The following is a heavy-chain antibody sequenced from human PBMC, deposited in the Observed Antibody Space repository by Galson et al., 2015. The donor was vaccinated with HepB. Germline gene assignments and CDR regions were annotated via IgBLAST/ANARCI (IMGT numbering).Heavy chain of an antibody. CDR1: GFTFSSYD. CDR2: IGTAGDT. CDR3: ARAHRSHDWLDY. D-gene: IGHD3-9*01. Sequence: SLRLSCAASGFTFSSYDMHWVRQATGKGLEWVSAIGTAGDTYYPGSVKGRFTISRENAKNSLYLQMNSLRAGDTAVYYCARAHRSHDWLDYWGQGPLVTVSS. V-gene: IGHV3-13*01. J-gene: IGHJ4*02.